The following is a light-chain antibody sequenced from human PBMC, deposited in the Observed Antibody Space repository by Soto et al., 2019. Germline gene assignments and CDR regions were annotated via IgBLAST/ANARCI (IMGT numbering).Light chain of an antibody. Sequence: QSALTQPASVSGSPGQSITISCSGTGSDVGGYKYVSWYQRHPGKAPTLIIYDVTNRPSGVSDRFSGSKSGNTASLNISALQAEDEADYYCSSYTSSATRVVFGGGTKVTVL. CDR1: GSDVGGYKY. J-gene: IGLJ2*01. V-gene: IGLV2-14*03. CDR2: DVT. CDR3: SSYTSSATRVV.